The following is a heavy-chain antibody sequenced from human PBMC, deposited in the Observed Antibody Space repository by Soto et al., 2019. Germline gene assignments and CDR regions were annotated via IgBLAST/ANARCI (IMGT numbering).Heavy chain of an antibody. J-gene: IGHJ3*02. D-gene: IGHD2-2*01. CDR2: ISSSSSYI. CDR1: GFTFSSYS. V-gene: IGHV3-21*01. Sequence: EVQLVESGGGLVKPVGSLRLSCAASGFTFSSYSMNWVRQAPGKGLEWVSSISSSSSYIYYADSVKGRFTISRDNAKNSLYLQMNSLRAEDTAVYYCARLVPAEGVINAFDIWGQGTMVTVSS. CDR3: ARLVPAEGVINAFDI.